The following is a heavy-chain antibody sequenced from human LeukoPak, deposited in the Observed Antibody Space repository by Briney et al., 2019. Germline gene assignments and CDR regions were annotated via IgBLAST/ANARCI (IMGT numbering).Heavy chain of an antibody. V-gene: IGHV3-74*01. CDR3: ARGYGSSRGWY. CDR1: GFTFSSYW. D-gene: IGHD6-6*01. Sequence: GRSLRLSCAASGFTFSSYWMHWVRQAPGKGLVWVSRINSDGSSTSYADSVKGRFTISRDNAKNTLYLQMDSLRAEDTAVYYCARGYGSSRGWYWGQGTLVTVSS. J-gene: IGHJ4*02. CDR2: INSDGSST.